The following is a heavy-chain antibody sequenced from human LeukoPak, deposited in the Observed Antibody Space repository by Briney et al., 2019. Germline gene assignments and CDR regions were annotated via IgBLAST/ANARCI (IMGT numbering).Heavy chain of an antibody. D-gene: IGHD6-19*01. CDR3: AKCSTPGYTSGWCNWIDP. CDR1: GGTFSSYA. Sequence: GASVKVSCKASGGTFSSYAISWVRQAPGQGLEWMGGIIPIFGTANYAQKFQGRVTITADESTSTAYMELSSLRSEDTAVYYCAKCSTPGYTSGWCNWIDPWGQGTLVTVSS. CDR2: IIPIFGTA. V-gene: IGHV1-69*13. J-gene: IGHJ5*02.